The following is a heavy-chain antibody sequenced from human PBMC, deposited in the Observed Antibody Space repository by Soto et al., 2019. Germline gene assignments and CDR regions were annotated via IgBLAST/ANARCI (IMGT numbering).Heavy chain of an antibody. CDR3: ARNLYYYGDYSGY. CDR2: ISSSSSYI. CDR1: GFTFSSYS. Sequence: EVQLVESGGGLVKPGGSLRLSCAASGFTFSSYSMNWVRQAPGKGLEWVSSISSSSSYIYYADSVKGRFTISRDNAKNSLYRQMNSLRAEDTAVYYCARNLYYYGDYSGYWGQGTLVTVSS. J-gene: IGHJ4*02. V-gene: IGHV3-21*01. D-gene: IGHD3-10*01.